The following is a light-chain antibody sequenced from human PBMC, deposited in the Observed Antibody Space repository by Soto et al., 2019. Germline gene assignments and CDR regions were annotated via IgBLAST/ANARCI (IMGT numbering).Light chain of an antibody. V-gene: IGKV3-20*01. J-gene: IGKJ5*01. CDR3: QQSASSLSIT. CDR2: GAS. Sequence: IVLTQSPGTLPLSPGERATLSCRASQTVSSSYLAWYQQKPGQAPRLLIYGASRRATGIPDRFSGSGSGTDFTLTISRLEPEDFAVYYCQQSASSLSITFGQGTRLDIK. CDR1: QTVSSSY.